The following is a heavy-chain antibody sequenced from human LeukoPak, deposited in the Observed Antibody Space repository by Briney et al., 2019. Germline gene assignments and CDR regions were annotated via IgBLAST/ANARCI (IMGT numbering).Heavy chain of an antibody. Sequence: GGSLRLSCAASGFTFSSYRVNWVRQAPGKGLEWVANINQDGSEKYYVDSVKGRFTISRDNAKNSLYLQMDSLRAEDTAVYYCATVTRGWGQGTLVTVSS. V-gene: IGHV3-7*05. J-gene: IGHJ4*02. CDR1: GFTFSSYR. CDR3: ATVTRG. CDR2: INQDGSEK.